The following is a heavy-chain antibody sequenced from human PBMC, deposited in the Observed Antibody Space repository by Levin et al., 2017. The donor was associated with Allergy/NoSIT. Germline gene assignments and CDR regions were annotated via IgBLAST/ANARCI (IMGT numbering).Heavy chain of an antibody. Sequence: GGSLRLSCVASGITFSNAWLSWSRQAPGKGLEWVGRIKSKTDGGTVEYAAPVKGRFTISRDDSKNTLYLQMNSLQTEDTAVYFCTTYSSSWYYFDYWGQGTLVTVSS. CDR3: TTYSSSWYYFDY. D-gene: IGHD6-13*01. V-gene: IGHV3-15*01. J-gene: IGHJ4*02. CDR2: IKSKTDGGTV. CDR1: GITFSNAW.